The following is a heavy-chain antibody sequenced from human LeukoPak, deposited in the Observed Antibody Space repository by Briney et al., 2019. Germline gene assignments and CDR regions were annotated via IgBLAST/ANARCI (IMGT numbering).Heavy chain of an antibody. CDR2: IYTSGST. D-gene: IGHD3-10*01. Sequence: SQTLSLTCTVSGGSISSGSYYWSWIRQPAGEGLEWIGRIYTSGSTNYNPSLKSRVTISVDTSKNQFSLKLSSVTAADTAVYYCVRSSTDYYYYYGMDVWGQGTTVTVSS. J-gene: IGHJ6*02. CDR1: GGSISSGSYY. V-gene: IGHV4-61*02. CDR3: VRSSTDYYYYYGMDV.